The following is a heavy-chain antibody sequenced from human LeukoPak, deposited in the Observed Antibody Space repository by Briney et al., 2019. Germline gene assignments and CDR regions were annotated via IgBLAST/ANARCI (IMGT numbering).Heavy chain of an antibody. CDR3: ARQFDYSIFGDVDY. D-gene: IGHD4-11*01. CDR1: GFTVSSNY. J-gene: IGHJ4*02. V-gene: IGHV3-53*01. Sequence: GGSLRLSCAASGFTVSSNYMSWVRQAPGKGLEWVSVIYSGGSTYYADSVKGRFTISRDNAKNSLYLQMNSLRAEDTAVYYCARQFDYSIFGDVDYWGQGTLVTVSS. CDR2: IYSGGST.